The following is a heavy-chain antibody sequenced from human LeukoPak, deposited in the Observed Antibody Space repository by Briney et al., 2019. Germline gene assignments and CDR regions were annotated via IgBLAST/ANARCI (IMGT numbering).Heavy chain of an antibody. CDR2: INPSGGST. CDR1: GYTFTSYY. V-gene: IGHV1-46*01. Sequence: ASVKVSCKASGYTFTSYYMHWVRQAPGQGLEWMGIINPSGGSTNYAQKFQGRVTMTRDTSTNTVYMELSSLRSEDTAVYYCARESFVVTTVRYYYMDVWGKGTTVTVSS. J-gene: IGHJ6*03. D-gene: IGHD4-17*01. CDR3: ARESFVVTTVRYYYMDV.